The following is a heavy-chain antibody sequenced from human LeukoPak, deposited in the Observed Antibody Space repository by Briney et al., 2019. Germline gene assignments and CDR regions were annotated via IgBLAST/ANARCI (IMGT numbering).Heavy chain of an antibody. D-gene: IGHD6-19*01. Sequence: GGSLRLSCAASGLTFSSYAMSWVRQAPGKGLEWVSAISGSGGSTYYAYSVKGRFTISRDNSKNTLYLQMNSLRAEDTAVYYCAKVLPSAYYFDYWGQGTLVTVSS. J-gene: IGHJ4*02. V-gene: IGHV3-23*01. CDR3: AKVLPSAYYFDY. CDR2: ISGSGGST. CDR1: GLTFSSYA.